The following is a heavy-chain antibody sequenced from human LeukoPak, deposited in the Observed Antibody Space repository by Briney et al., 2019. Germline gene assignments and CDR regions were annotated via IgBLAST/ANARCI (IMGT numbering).Heavy chain of an antibody. V-gene: IGHV1-46*01. D-gene: IGHD2-15*01. J-gene: IGHJ5*02. CDR1: GYTFTSYD. CDR2: INPSGGST. Sequence: GASVKVSCKASGYTFTSYDINWVRQAPGQGLEWMGIINPSGGSTSYAQKFQGRVTMTRDTSTSTVYMELSSLRSEDTAVYYCARDEGYCSGGSCYSQPDSSWFDPWGQGTLVTVSS. CDR3: ARDEGYCSGGSCYSQPDSSWFDP.